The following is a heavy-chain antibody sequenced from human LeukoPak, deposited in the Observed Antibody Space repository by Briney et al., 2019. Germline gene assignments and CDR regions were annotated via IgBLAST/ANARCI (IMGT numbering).Heavy chain of an antibody. CDR1: GFTFSSYE. V-gene: IGHV3-48*03. CDR3: ARVCRDSSGYGAFDI. J-gene: IGHJ3*02. CDR2: ISSSGSLI. Sequence: GGSLRLSCAASGFTFSSYEMNWVRQAPGKGLEWVSYISSSGSLIYYADSVKGRFTISRDNAKNSLYLQMNSLRDEDTAVYYCARVCRDSSGYGAFDIWGQGTMVTVSS. D-gene: IGHD3-22*01.